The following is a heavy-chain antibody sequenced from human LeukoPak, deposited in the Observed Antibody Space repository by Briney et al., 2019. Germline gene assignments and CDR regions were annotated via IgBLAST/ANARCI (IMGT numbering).Heavy chain of an antibody. CDR2: ISGNGGDT. CDR3: AKGAYHDD. J-gene: IGHJ4*02. CDR1: GRSFSSHG. Sequence: GGSLRLSCAASGRSFSSHGRNWVRQAPGKGLEWVSTISGNGGDTYYADSVKGRFTISRDNSKNTLYLQMNSLRADDTAIYYCAKGAYHDDWGQGTLVTVSS. V-gene: IGHV3-23*01. D-gene: IGHD3-3*01.